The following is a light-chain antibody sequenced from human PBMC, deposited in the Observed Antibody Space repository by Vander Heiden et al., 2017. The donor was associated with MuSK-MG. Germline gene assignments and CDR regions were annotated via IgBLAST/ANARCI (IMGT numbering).Light chain of an antibody. CDR3: QQYDSTPPDT. Sequence: ATRMTHSPLSLSASVGHGVTITCWTSQGISSYLAWYQQKPAKAPKLFIYYASSLQSGVPSRFSGSGSWTDYALTISSLQPKDFAPYSSQQYDSTPPDTFGGGTKVEIK. CDR2: YAS. V-gene: IGKV1D-43*01. CDR1: QGISSY. J-gene: IGKJ4*01.